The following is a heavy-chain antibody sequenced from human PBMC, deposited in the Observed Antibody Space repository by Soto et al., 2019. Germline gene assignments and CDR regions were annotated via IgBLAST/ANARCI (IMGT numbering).Heavy chain of an antibody. CDR1: GFTFSSYG. Sequence: GGSLRLSCAASGFTFSSYGMHWVRQAPGKGLEWVAVIWYDGSNKYYADSVKGRFTISRDNSKNTLYLQMNSLRAEDTAVYYCARDQGGITMESYTDYWGQGTLVTVSS. CDR3: ARDQGGITMESYTDY. V-gene: IGHV3-33*01. D-gene: IGHD3-10*01. CDR2: IWYDGSNK. J-gene: IGHJ4*02.